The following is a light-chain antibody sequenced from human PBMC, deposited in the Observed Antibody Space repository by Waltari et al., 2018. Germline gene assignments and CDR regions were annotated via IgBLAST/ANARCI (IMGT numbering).Light chain of an antibody. V-gene: IGLV4-69*01. CDR2: VNSDGSH. J-gene: IGLJ3*02. CDR1: SWHSSNV. CDR3: QTGGHGTWV. Sequence: QLVLTQSPSASASLGASVKLTCTLSSWHSSNVIPRLPQQPEKGPRYLMKVNSDGSHSKGDKIPDRFSGASSGAEHFLTISSLQSEDEADYYCQTGGHGTWVFGGGTKLTVL.